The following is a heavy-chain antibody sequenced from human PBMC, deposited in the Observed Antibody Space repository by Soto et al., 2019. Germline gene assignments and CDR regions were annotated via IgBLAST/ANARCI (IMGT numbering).Heavy chain of an antibody. D-gene: IGHD2-21*01. J-gene: IGHJ4*02. CDR1: GGTFTNST. V-gene: IGHV1-69*02. CDR3: ARAPTASAPFLF. Sequence: QVQLVQSGAEMKRPGSSVKVSCETSGGTFTNSTFSWVRQAPGQGLEWMGWIIPVLNIANYAQKFQGRVNITADKSTSTAYLELSSLRSEDTAIYFCARAPTASAPFLFWGQGTLVNVSS. CDR2: IIPVLNIA.